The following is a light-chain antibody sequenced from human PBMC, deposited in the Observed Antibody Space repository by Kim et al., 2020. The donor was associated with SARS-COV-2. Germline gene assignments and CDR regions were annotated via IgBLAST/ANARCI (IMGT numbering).Light chain of an antibody. CDR3: QVWDSSSDHWV. CDR1: NIGSKS. V-gene: IGLV3-21*04. Sequence: PGKTARITCGGNNIGSKSVHGYQQKPGQAPVLVIYYDSDRPSGIPERFSGSNSGNTATLTISRVEAGDEADYYCQVWDSSSDHWVFGGGTKLTVL. CDR2: YDS. J-gene: IGLJ3*02.